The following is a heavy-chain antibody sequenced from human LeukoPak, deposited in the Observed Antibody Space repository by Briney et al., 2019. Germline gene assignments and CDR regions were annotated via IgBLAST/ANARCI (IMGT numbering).Heavy chain of an antibody. V-gene: IGHV3-23*01. CDR1: GFTFSSYA. D-gene: IGHD3-10*01. CDR2: ISGSGGST. CDR3: ARGPYYYGSGSPTAYYGMDV. J-gene: IGHJ6*02. Sequence: GGSLRLSCAASGFTFSSYAMSWVRQAPGKGLEWVSAISGSGGSTYYADSVKGRFTISRDNSKNTLYLQMNSLRAGDTAVYYCARGPYYYGSGSPTAYYGMDVWGQGTTVTVSS.